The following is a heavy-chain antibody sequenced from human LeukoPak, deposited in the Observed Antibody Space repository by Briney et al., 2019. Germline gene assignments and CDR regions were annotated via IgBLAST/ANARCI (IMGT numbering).Heavy chain of an antibody. CDR2: INTNTGNP. CDR1: GYTFTSYA. Sequence: ASVKVSCKASGYTFTSYAMNWVRQAPGQGLEWVGWINTNTGNPTYAQGFTGRFVFSLDTSVSTAYLQISSLKAEDTAVYYCARRGLLPWFPLPGHRAVAEDYWGQGTLVTVSS. V-gene: IGHV7-4-1*02. D-gene: IGHD6-19*01. J-gene: IGHJ4*02. CDR3: ARRGLLPWFPLPGHRAVAEDY.